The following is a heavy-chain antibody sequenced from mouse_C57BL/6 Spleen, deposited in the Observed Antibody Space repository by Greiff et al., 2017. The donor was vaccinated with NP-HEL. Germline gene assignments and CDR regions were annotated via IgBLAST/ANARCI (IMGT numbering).Heavy chain of an antibody. D-gene: IGHD2-3*01. Sequence: VQLQQSGPELVKPGASVKLSCKASGYTFTSYDINWVKQRPGQGLEWIGWIYPGDGSTKYNEKFKGKATLTVDTSSSTAYMELHSLTSEDSAVYFCGRVYVYAMDYWGQGTSVTVAS. CDR2: IYPGDGST. CDR1: GYTFTSYD. J-gene: IGHJ4*01. V-gene: IGHV1-85*01. CDR3: GRVYVYAMDY.